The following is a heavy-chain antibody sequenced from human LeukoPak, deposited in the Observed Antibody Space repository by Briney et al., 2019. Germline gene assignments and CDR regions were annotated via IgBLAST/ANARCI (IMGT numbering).Heavy chain of an antibody. CDR2: IYHSGST. CDR1: GGSISSGGYY. CDR3: ARKSELELRAFDI. J-gene: IGHJ3*02. V-gene: IGHV4-30-2*01. Sequence: SETLSLTCTVSGGSISSGGYYWSWIRQPPGKGLEWIGYIYHSGSTFYNPSLKSRDTISVDRSKNQFSLKLYSVTAADTAVYYCARKSELELRAFDIWGQGTMVTVSS. D-gene: IGHD1-7*01.